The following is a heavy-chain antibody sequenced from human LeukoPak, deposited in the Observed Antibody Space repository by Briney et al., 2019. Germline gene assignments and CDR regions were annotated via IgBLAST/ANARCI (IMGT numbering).Heavy chain of an antibody. V-gene: IGHV3-23*01. CDR2: ISGSGGST. CDR1: GFTFSSYA. CDR3: AKVMRTSGSYYQGAFDI. J-gene: IGHJ3*02. D-gene: IGHD3-10*01. Sequence: GGSLRLSCAASGFTFSSYAMSWVRQAPGKGLEWVSAISGSGGSTYYADSVKGRFTISRDNSKNTLYLQMNSLRAEDTAVYYCAKVMRTSGSYYQGAFDIWGQGTMVTVPS.